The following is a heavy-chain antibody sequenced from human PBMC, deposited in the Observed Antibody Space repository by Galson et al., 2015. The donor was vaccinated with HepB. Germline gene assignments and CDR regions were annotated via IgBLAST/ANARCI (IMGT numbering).Heavy chain of an antibody. J-gene: IGHJ3*02. Sequence: SLRLSCAVSGFTVSSNYMSWVRQAPGKGLEWVSIIYNVGSTFYADSVKGRFTISRDNSKNTLYLQMNRLRAEDTAVYYCARGDDDYCSSTNSCHDAFDIWGQGTMDTVSS. D-gene: IGHD2-2*01. CDR3: ARGDDDYCSSTNSCHDAFDI. CDR1: GFTVSSNY. CDR2: IYNVGST. V-gene: IGHV3-66*01.